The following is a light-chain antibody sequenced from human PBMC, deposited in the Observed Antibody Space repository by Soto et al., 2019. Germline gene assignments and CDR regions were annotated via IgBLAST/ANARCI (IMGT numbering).Light chain of an antibody. CDR2: DAS. CDR1: QSVSSH. Sequence: ELVMTLSPASLSVSPGERATLSCRASQSVSSHLAWFQQRPGQAPRLLIYDASTRATGVPARFTGSWSGTEFPLTSSSLQSEYFAFYYWQQYNDWPLTVGGGTEVEIK. V-gene: IGKV3-15*01. CDR3: QQYNDWPLT. J-gene: IGKJ4*01.